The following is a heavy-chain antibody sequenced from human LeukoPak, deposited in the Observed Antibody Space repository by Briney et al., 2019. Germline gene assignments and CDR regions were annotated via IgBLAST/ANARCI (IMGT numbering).Heavy chain of an antibody. CDR2: INPNSGGT. Sequence: ASVKVSCKASGYTFTGYYMHWVRQAPGQGLEGMGWINPNSGGTNYAQKFQGRVTMTRDTSISTAYMELSRLRADDTAVYYCARGPDCSGGSCPYYYYYYGMDVWGQGTTVTVSS. V-gene: IGHV1-2*02. D-gene: IGHD2-15*01. CDR1: GYTFTGYY. J-gene: IGHJ6*02. CDR3: ARGPDCSGGSCPYYYYYYGMDV.